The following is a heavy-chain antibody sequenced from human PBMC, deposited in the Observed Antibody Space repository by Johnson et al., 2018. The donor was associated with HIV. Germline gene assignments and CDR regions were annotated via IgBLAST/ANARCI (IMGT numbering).Heavy chain of an antibody. CDR3: AKVCYYDRDAFDI. D-gene: IGHD3-22*01. CDR1: GFNFSSYG. V-gene: IGHV3-33*06. Sequence: QVQLVESGGGVVQPGRSLRLSCAASGFNFSSYGMHWVRQAPGKGLEWVAVIWYDGSNKYYADSVKGRFTISRDNSKNTLYMQMNSLRAEETAVHYCAKVCYYDRDAFDILGSGTLVTVSP. J-gene: IGHJ3*02. CDR2: IWYDGSNK.